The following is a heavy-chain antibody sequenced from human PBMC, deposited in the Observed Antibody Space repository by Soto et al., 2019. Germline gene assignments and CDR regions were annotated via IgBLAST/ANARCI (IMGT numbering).Heavy chain of an antibody. J-gene: IGHJ4*02. Sequence: QVQLQESGPGLVKPSQTLSLTCTVSGGSISSGDYYWSWIRQPPGKCLEWIGYIYYSGSTYYNPSLKSRVTISVDTSKNQFSLKLSSVTAADTAVYYCARDRGAYCGGDCYLDYWGQGTLVTVSS. CDR2: IYYSGST. CDR3: ARDRGAYCGGDCYLDY. CDR1: GGSISSGDYY. V-gene: IGHV4-30-4*01. D-gene: IGHD2-21*02.